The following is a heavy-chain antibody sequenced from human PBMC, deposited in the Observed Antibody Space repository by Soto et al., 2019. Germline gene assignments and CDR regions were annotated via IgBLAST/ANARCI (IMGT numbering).Heavy chain of an antibody. Sequence: QTGGSLRLSCAASGFTFSSYAMSWVRQAPGKGLEWVSAISGSGGSTYYADSVKGRFTISRDNSKNTLYLQMNSLRAEDTAVYYCAKDNGYSSGWYGTPYNWFDPWGQGTLVTVSS. CDR3: AKDNGYSSGWYGTPYNWFDP. D-gene: IGHD6-19*01. CDR2: ISGSGGST. J-gene: IGHJ5*02. V-gene: IGHV3-23*01. CDR1: GFTFSSYA.